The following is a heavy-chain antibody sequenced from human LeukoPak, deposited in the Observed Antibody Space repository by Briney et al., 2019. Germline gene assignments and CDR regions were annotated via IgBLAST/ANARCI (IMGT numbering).Heavy chain of an antibody. CDR2: IWYDGSIK. CDR1: GFTVRTYG. Sequence: GASLRLSCAASGFTVRTYGVHWVRQAPGKGLEWVAVIWYDGSIKYYADSVKGRFTISRDNSKNTLYLQVNSLRAEDTAVYYCAREQSDGFDIWGQGTLVTVSS. J-gene: IGHJ3*02. V-gene: IGHV3-33*01. CDR3: AREQSDGFDI. D-gene: IGHD5-24*01.